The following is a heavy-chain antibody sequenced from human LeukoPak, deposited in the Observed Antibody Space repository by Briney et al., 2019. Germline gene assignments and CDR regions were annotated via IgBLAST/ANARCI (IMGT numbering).Heavy chain of an antibody. D-gene: IGHD6-13*01. CDR3: ARHEVGYRSSWLYNWFDP. CDR1: GGSISSSSYY. Sequence: SETLSLTCTVSGGSISSSSYYWGWIRQPPGKGLEWIGSIYYSGSTYYNPSLKSRVTISVDTSKNQFSLKLSPVTAADTAVYYCARHEVGYRSSWLYNWFDPWGQGTLVTVSS. J-gene: IGHJ5*02. CDR2: IYYSGST. V-gene: IGHV4-39*01.